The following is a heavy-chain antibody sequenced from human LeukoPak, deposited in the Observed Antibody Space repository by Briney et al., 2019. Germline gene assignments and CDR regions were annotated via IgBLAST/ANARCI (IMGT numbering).Heavy chain of an antibody. Sequence: SETLSLTCAVYGGSFSGYYWSWIRQPPGKGLEWIGEINHSGSTNYNPSLKSRVTISVDTSKNQFSLKLSSVTAADTAVYYCARDRVGRYYYYGMDVWGKGTTVTVSS. J-gene: IGHJ6*04. D-gene: IGHD3-10*01. CDR3: ARDRVGRYYYYGMDV. CDR1: GGSFSGYY. CDR2: INHSGST. V-gene: IGHV4-34*01.